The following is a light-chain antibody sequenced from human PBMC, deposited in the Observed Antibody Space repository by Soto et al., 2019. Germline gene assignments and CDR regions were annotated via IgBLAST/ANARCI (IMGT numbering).Light chain of an antibody. V-gene: IGLV2-14*01. J-gene: IGLJ1*01. CDR2: DVS. Sequence: QSALTQPASVSGSPGQSITISCTGTSIDVGGYNYVSWYQQHPGKAPKLMIYDVSDRPSGVSNRFSGSKSVNTASLTISGLQSEDEADYYCRSYTSSRTYVFGTGTKLTVL. CDR1: SIDVGGYNY. CDR3: RSYTSSRTYV.